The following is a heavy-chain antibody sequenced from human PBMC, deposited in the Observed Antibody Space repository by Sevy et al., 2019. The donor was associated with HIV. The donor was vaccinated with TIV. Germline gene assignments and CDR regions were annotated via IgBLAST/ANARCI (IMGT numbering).Heavy chain of an antibody. CDR1: GGSISSSSYY. CDR2: IYYSGST. J-gene: IGHJ5*02. D-gene: IGHD3-22*01. Sequence: SETLSLTCTVSGGSISSSSYYWGWIRQPPGKGLEWIGSIYYSGSTYYNPSLKSRVTISVDTSKNQFSLKLSSVTAADTAVYYCARGGFGAYYYDSSGYDNWFYPWGQGTLVTVSS. V-gene: IGHV4-39*01. CDR3: ARGGFGAYYYDSSGYDNWFYP.